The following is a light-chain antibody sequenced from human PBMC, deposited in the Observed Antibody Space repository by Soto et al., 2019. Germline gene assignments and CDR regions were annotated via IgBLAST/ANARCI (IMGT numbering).Light chain of an antibody. CDR2: EVS. CDR3: SSSTPSSTVGV. Sequence: QSALTQPASVSGSPGQSITISCTGTSSDVGGYNYVSWYQQHPGKAPQLIIFEVSNRPSGVSNRFSGSKSGNTASLTISGLQTEDEADYYCSSSTPSSTVGVFGGGTKLTVL. CDR1: SSDVGGYNY. V-gene: IGLV2-14*01. J-gene: IGLJ3*02.